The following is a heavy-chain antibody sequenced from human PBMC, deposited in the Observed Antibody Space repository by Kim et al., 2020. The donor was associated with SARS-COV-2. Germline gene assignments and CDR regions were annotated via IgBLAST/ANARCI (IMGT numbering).Heavy chain of an antibody. CDR3: ARGIAATGMI. V-gene: IGHV4-59*09. D-gene: IGHD6-13*01. CDR2: GST. J-gene: IGHJ3*02. Sequence: GSTSYNPSLRSRVTMSIDTSKNQFSLKLSSVTAADTAVYYCARGIAATGMIWGQGKMVTVSS.